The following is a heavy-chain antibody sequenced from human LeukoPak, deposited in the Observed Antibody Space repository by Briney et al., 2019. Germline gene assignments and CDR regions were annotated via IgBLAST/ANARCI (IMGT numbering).Heavy chain of an antibody. D-gene: IGHD5-24*01. Sequence: GESLKISCKVSGYTFANYWIGWARQMPGKGLEWMGIIYPGDSDTRYSPSFQGQVTISTDKSISTAYLQWSSLKASDTAMYYCARQSRDGYNYDAFDIWGQGTMVTVSS. J-gene: IGHJ3*02. CDR2: IYPGDSDT. CDR3: ARQSRDGYNYDAFDI. CDR1: GYTFANYW. V-gene: IGHV5-51*01.